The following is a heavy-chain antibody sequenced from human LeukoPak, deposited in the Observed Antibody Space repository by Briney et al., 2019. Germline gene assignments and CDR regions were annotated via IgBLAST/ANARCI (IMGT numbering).Heavy chain of an antibody. V-gene: IGHV3-23*01. CDR3: AKDGARDGYNYPDY. D-gene: IGHD5-24*01. CDR2: ISGSGDFT. CDR1: GFTFTTYA. J-gene: IGHJ4*02. Sequence: GGSLRLSCAASGFTFTTYAMSWVRQAPGKGLEWVSDISGSGDFTYYADSVKGRFTISRDKSKNTLYLQMNSLRAEDTAVYYCAKDGARDGYNYPDYWGQGTLVTVSS.